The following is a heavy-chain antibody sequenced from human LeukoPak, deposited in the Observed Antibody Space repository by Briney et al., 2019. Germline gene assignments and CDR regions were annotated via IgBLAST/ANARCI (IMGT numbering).Heavy chain of an antibody. CDR3: ANFYSSGWYYFDY. V-gene: IGHV3-74*01. CDR2: INGDGTST. D-gene: IGHD6-13*01. CDR1: GFTFSSYW. Sequence: PGGSLRLSCAASGFTFSSYWMHWVRQGPGKGLVWVSRINGDGTSTNYADSVKGRFTISRDNAKNTLYLQMNSLRAADTAVYYCANFYSSGWYYFDYWGQVTLVTVSS. J-gene: IGHJ4*02.